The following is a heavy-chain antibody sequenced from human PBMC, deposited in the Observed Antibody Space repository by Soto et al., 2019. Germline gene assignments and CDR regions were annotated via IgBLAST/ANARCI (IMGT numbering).Heavy chain of an antibody. CDR3: ASLLLDPPYYYYGMDV. J-gene: IGHJ6*02. D-gene: IGHD1-1*01. CDR2: IDPSDSYT. CDR1: GYSFTSYW. Sequence: HGESLKISCKGSGYSFTSYWISWVRQMPGKGLEWMGRIDPSDSYTNYSPSFQGHVTISADKSISPAYLQWSSLKASDTAMYYCASLLLDPPYYYYGMDVWGQGTTVTVSS. V-gene: IGHV5-10-1*01.